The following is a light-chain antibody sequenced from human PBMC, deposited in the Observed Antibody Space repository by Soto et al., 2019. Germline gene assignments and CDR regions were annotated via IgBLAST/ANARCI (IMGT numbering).Light chain of an antibody. CDR2: GTS. CDR3: QQYDDWG. J-gene: IGKJ1*01. Sequence: MVMTQSPATLSVSPGERVTLSCRTSQNVTSNLAWYQLRPGQTPSLLIYGTSTRAPDIPVRFSGSGSGTAFTLTISTVQSGDSAVYYCQQYDDWGFGPGTKVEIK. V-gene: IGKV3-15*01. CDR1: QNVTSN.